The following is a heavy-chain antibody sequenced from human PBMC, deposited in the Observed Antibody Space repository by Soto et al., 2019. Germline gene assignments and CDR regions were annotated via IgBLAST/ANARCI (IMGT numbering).Heavy chain of an antibody. CDR3: AKDLYGANTDIDS. CDR1: GFIFRSHG. Sequence: ESGGDLVQPGRSLRLSCAASGFIFRSHGMHWVRQAPGKGLEWVAVISHDGNYKYYADSLKGRFTISRDNSKNTIHLQMSSLRAEDTAIYYCAKDLYGANTDIDSWGQGTRVTVSA. D-gene: IGHD3-16*01. J-gene: IGHJ4*02. CDR2: ISHDGNYK. V-gene: IGHV3-30*18.